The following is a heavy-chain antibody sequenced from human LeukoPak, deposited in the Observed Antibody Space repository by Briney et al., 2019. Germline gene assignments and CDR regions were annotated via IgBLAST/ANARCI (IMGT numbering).Heavy chain of an antibody. J-gene: IGHJ5*02. V-gene: IGHV1-3*01. CDR2: INGGNGNT. CDR3: ARAYGSGTYSNCFDP. D-gene: IGHD3-10*01. CDR1: GYTFTSYS. Sequence: ASVKVSCKASGYTFTSYSIHWVRQAPGQGLEWMRWINGGNGNTEYSQKFQGRVTITRDTSASTAYMELSSLRSEDTAVYYCARAYGSGTYSNCFDPWGQGTLVTVSS.